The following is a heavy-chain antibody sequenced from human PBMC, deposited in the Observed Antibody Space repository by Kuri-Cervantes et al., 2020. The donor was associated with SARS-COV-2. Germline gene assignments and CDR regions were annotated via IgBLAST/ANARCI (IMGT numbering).Heavy chain of an antibody. J-gene: IGHJ4*02. V-gene: IGHV4-34*01. CDR3: ARDCYSNHAVSVFDY. CDR2: INHSGST. D-gene: IGHD4-11*01. Sequence: SQTLSFPCAVYGGSFSGYYWSWIRQPPGKGLGLIGEINHSGSTNYHPSLKSRVTMSVDTSENQFSLKLSTVTAADTAVYYCARDCYSNHAVSVFDYWGQGTLVTVSS. CDR1: GGSFSGYY.